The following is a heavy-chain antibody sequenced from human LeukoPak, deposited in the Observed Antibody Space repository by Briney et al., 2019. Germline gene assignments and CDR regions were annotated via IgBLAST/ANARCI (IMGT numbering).Heavy chain of an antibody. J-gene: IGHJ6*02. CDR3: ARGADTMVRGVGMDV. D-gene: IGHD3-10*01. Sequence: PGGSLRLSCAASGFTFSSYSMNWVRQAPGKGLEWVSSISSSSSYIYYADSVKGRFTISRDNAKNSLYLQMNRLRAEDTAVYYCARGADTMVRGVGMDVWGQGTTVTVSS. CDR1: GFTFSSYS. V-gene: IGHV3-21*01. CDR2: ISSSSSYI.